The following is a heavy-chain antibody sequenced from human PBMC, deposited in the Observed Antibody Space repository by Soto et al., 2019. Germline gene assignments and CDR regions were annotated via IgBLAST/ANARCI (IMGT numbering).Heavy chain of an antibody. CDR1: GYTFTGYY. V-gene: IGHV1-2*04. D-gene: IGHD2-15*01. CDR3: ARENHCSGGSCYLGWNAFDI. J-gene: IGHJ3*02. CDR2: INPNSGGT. Sequence: ASVKVSCKASGYTFTGYYMHWVRQAPGQGLEWMGWINPNSGGTNYAQKFQGWVTMTSDTSISTAYMELSRLRSDDTAVYYCARENHCSGGSCYLGWNAFDIWGQGTMVTVSS.